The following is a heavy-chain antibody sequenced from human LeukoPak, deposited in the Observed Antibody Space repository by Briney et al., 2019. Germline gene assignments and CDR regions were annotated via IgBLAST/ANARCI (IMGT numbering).Heavy chain of an antibody. V-gene: IGHV4-59*08. Sequence: SETLSLTCTVSGGSISSYYWSWLRQPLGKGLEWIGYIYYSGSTNYNPSLKSRVTISVDTSKNQFSLKLSSVAAEDTAVYYCARHRDGYHIDYWGQGTLVTVSS. J-gene: IGHJ4*02. CDR3: ARHRDGYHIDY. CDR1: GGSISSYY. CDR2: IYYSGST. D-gene: IGHD5-24*01.